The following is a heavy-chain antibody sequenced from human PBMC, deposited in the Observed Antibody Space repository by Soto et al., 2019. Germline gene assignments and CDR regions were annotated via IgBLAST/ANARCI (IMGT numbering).Heavy chain of an antibody. Sequence: QVQLVESGGGVVQPGRSLRLSCAASEFTFSNYGMHWVRQAPGKGLEWVAVILNDGSNRYHADSVKDRFTISRDNSKNPPDFQMERPGAEGPGGYLLWGDEGYLGKGNEGWGQGTTVTVSP. CDR2: ILNDGSNR. D-gene: IGHD3-16*01. V-gene: IGHV3-33*01. J-gene: IGHJ6*01. CDR3: WGDEGYLGKGNEG. CDR1: EFTFSNYG.